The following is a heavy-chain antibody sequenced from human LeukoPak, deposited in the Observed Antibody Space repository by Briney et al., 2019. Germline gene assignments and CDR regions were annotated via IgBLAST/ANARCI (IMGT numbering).Heavy chain of an antibody. CDR2: ISDSGHST. D-gene: IGHD3-16*01. CDR3: ATGEFYFDF. J-gene: IGHJ4*02. Sequence: GGSLRLSCAASGFTFTNYDMSWVRQAPGKGLEWVSTISDSGHSTSYADSVKGRFTISRDNSKNTLYLQMNSLRAEDTALYYCATGEFYFDFWGQGTLVTVSS. CDR1: GFTFTNYD. V-gene: IGHV3-23*01.